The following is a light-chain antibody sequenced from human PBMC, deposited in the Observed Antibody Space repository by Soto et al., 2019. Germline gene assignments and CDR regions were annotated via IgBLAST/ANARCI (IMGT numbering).Light chain of an antibody. V-gene: IGLV2-11*01. J-gene: IGLJ1*01. Sequence: QSALTQPRSVSGSPGQSVTISCTGTNSDVGGYNFVSWYQQVPGKAPKPMIYDVSNRPSGVPDRFSGSKSGSTAALTISGLQADDEGEYYCCSYAGNYIYVFGTGTKVTVL. CDR2: DVS. CDR3: CSYAGNYIYV. CDR1: NSDVGGYNF.